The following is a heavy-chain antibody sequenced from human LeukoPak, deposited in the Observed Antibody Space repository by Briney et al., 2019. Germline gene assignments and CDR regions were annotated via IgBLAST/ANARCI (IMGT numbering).Heavy chain of an antibody. J-gene: IGHJ4*02. V-gene: IGHV1-3*01. CDR3: ARKKFGELPGFDY. CDR2: INPGNGDT. D-gene: IGHD3-10*01. CDR1: GYTLTNYA. Sequence: ASVKVSCKASGYTLTNYAMHWVRQAPGQRLEWMGYINPGNGDTKSSWQFQGRVTLARDTSASTVYMDLSSLTSEDTAVYYCARKKFGELPGFDYWGQGTLVTVSS.